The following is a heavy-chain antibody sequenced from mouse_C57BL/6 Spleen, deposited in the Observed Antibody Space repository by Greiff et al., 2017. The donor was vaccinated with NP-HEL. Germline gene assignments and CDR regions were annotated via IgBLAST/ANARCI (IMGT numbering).Heavy chain of an antibody. V-gene: IGHV1-50*01. Sequence: QVQLQQPGAELVKPGASVKLSCKASGYTFTSYWMQWVKQRPGQGLEWIGEIDPSDSYTNYNQKFKGKATLTVDTSSSTAYMQRSSLTSEDSAVYYFARSRIDSSGLPYAMDYWGQGTSVTVSS. CDR2: IDPSDSYT. J-gene: IGHJ4*01. CDR1: GYTFTSYW. D-gene: IGHD3-2*02. CDR3: ARSRIDSSGLPYAMDY.